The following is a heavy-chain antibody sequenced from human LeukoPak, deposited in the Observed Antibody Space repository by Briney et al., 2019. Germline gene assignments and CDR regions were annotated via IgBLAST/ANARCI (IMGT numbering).Heavy chain of an antibody. CDR3: AREGRGSHSGY. CDR2: ISSSGST. Sequence: SETLSLTCTVSGGSISSYYWSWIRQSVGKGLEWIGRISSSGSTNYNPSLKSRVTMSVDTSTNQFSLKLSSVTAADTAVYYCAREGRGSHSGYWGQGALVTVSS. J-gene: IGHJ4*02. V-gene: IGHV4-4*07. CDR1: GGSISSYY. D-gene: IGHD3-16*01.